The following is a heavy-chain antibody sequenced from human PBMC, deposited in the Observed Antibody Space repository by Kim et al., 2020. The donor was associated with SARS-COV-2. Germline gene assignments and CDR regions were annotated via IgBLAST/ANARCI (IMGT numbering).Heavy chain of an antibody. Sequence: GGSLRLSCAASGFTFSSYNINWVRQAPGKGLEWVSSITSSSAYINYAESVEGRFTISRDNAKNSVYLQMDGLRAEDTAVYFCARKSSSGGSCFVDYSGQG. V-gene: IGHV3-21*01. D-gene: IGHD2-15*01. J-gene: IGHJ4*02. CDR3: ARKSSSGGSCFVDY. CDR2: ITSSSAYI. CDR1: GFTFSSYN.